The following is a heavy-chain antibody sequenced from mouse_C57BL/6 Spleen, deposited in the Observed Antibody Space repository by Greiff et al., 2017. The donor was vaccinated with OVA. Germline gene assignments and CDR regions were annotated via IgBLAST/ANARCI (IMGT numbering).Heavy chain of an antibody. CDR3: ASSYYSNYEYYAMDY. J-gene: IGHJ4*01. CDR2: ISSGSSTI. V-gene: IGHV5-17*01. Sequence: EVQVVESGGGLVKPGGSLKLSCAASGFTFSDYGMHWVRQAPEKGLEWVAYISSGSSTIYYADTVKGRFTISRDNAKNTLFLQMTSLRSEDTAMYYCASSYYSNYEYYAMDYWGQGTSVTVSS. CDR1: GFTFSDYG. D-gene: IGHD2-5*01.